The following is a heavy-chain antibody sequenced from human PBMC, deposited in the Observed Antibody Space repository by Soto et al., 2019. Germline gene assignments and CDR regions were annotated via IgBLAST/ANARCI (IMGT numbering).Heavy chain of an antibody. V-gene: IGHV1-8*01. J-gene: IGHJ3*02. D-gene: IGHD6-13*01. Sequence: ASVKVSCKASGYTFTSYDINWVRQATGQGLEWMGWMNPNSGNTGYAQKFQGRVTMTRNTSISTAYMELSSLRSEDTAVYYCARGLYSSSWYLTDDAFDIWGQGTTVTVSS. CDR2: MNPNSGNT. CDR3: ARGLYSSSWYLTDDAFDI. CDR1: GYTFTSYD.